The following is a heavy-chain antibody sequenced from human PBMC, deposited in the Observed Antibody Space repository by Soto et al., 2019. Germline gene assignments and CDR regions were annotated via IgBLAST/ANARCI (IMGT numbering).Heavy chain of an antibody. CDR2: INPSGGST. CDR3: ATRSGLFDY. D-gene: IGHD4-17*01. J-gene: IGHJ4*02. CDR1: GYTFTRYH. Sequence: ASVKGYCKASGYTFTRYHMHWGRQAPGQGLEWMGIINPSGGSTSYAQKFQGRVTMTRDTSTSTVYMELSSLRSEDTAVDYCATRSGLFDYWGQGTLVTVSS. V-gene: IGHV1-46*03.